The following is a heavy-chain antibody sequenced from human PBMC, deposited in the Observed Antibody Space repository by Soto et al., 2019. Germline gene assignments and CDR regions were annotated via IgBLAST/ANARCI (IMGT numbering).Heavy chain of an antibody. J-gene: IGHJ4*02. Sequence: WASVKVSCKASGYTFTSYGISWVRQAPGQGLEWMGWITPFNDKTNYAQEFQGRITLTADTSTNTAYMELRSLTSDDTAVYYCARGTYFDYWGQGTLVTVSS. CDR2: ITPFNDKT. CDR3: ARGTYFDY. V-gene: IGHV1-18*01. CDR1: GYTFTSYG.